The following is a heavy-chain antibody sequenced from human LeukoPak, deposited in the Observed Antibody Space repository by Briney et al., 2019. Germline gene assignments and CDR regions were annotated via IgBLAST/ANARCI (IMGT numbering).Heavy chain of an antibody. Sequence: PSETLSLTCTVSGGSISSGGYYWSWIRQHPGKGLEWIGYIYYSGSTYYNPSLKSRVTISVDTSKNQFSLKLSSVTAADTAVYYCAREKVMYSSSSRHFDYWGQGTLVTVSS. CDR3: AREKVMYSSSSRHFDY. CDR1: GGSISSGGYY. V-gene: IGHV4-31*03. CDR2: IYYSGST. D-gene: IGHD6-6*01. J-gene: IGHJ4*02.